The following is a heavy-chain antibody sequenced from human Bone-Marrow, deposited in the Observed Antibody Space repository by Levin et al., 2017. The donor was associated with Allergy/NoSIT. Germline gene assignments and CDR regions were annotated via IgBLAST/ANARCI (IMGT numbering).Heavy chain of an antibody. D-gene: IGHD2-2*01. CDR2: IIPIFGTA. J-gene: IGHJ6*02. CDR3: ARERMGITVVVPALPYYYGMDV. CDR1: GGTFSSYA. Sequence: SVKVSCKASGGTFSSYAISWVRQAPGQGLEWMGGIIPIFGTANYAQKFQGRVTITADKSTSTAYMELSSLRSEDTAVYYCARERMGITVVVPALPYYYGMDVWGQGTTVTVSS. V-gene: IGHV1-69*06.